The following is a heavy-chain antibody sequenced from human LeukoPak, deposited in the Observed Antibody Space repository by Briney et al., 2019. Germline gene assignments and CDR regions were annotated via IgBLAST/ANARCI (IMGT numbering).Heavy chain of an antibody. V-gene: IGHV3-74*01. J-gene: IGHJ6*02. CDR2: INSDGTTT. CDR3: ARGNYYGMDV. CDR1: GFTFSSYW. Sequence: GGSLRLSCAASGFTFSSYWMHWVRQAPGKGLLWVSRINSDGTTTYYADSVKGQFTISRDNAKNTLYLQVDSLRAEDTAVYYCARGNYYGMDVWGQGTTVTVSS.